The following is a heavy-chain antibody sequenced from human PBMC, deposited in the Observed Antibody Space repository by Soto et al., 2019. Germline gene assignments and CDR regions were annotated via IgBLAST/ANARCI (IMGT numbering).Heavy chain of an antibody. Sequence: SGATLVNTAHTLILTCSCSGCSLPPPPGGVAWIRHPPGKALEWLAVIYWDDDKRYGPSVRSRLTSSKDPSKNQGVLSKTNMERVDTAIYYGAYRRGGFNWNDGYLDYWGQGTLGNVSS. V-gene: IGHV2-5*05. J-gene: IGHJ4*01. D-gene: IGHD1-1*01. CDR2: IYWDDDK. CDR3: AYRRGGFNWNDGYLDY. CDR1: GCSLPPPPGG.